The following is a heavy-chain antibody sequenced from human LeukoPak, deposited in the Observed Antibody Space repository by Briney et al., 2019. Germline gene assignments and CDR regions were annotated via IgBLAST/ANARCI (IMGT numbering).Heavy chain of an antibody. J-gene: IGHJ4*02. CDR2: ISSDASNQ. CDR1: GFSFSTYG. D-gene: IGHD2-15*01. CDR3: AKDGCSGGSCQADY. Sequence: PERSLRLSCVASGFSFSTYGMHWVRQAPGKGLEWVAVISSDASNQYYTDSVKGRFAISRDNSRNTLYLQMNSLRYEDTAVYYCAKDGCSGGSCQADYWGQGTLVTVSS. V-gene: IGHV3-30*18.